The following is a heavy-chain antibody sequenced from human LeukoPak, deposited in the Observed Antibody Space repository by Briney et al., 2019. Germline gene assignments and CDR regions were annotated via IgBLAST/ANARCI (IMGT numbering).Heavy chain of an antibody. Sequence: GGSLRLSCAASGFTFSSYAMNWVRQAPGKGLEWVSYISSSGSMTHHADSVKGRFTISRDNAKNSLYLQMNSLRAEDTAIYYCVRDANPASGELIDDNWFDPWGQGTLVTVSS. CDR3: VRDANPASGELIDDNWFDP. CDR2: ISSSGSMT. J-gene: IGHJ5*02. V-gene: IGHV3-48*03. CDR1: GFTFSSYA. D-gene: IGHD1-7*01.